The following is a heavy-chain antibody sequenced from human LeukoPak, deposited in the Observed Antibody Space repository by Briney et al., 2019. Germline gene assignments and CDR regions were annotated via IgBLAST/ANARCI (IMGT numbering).Heavy chain of an antibody. V-gene: IGHV3-23*01. J-gene: IGHJ4*02. D-gene: IGHD5-18*01. CDR1: GCTFSSYA. CDR2: ISGSGGST. Sequence: GGSLRLSCAASGCTFSSYAMSWVRQAPGKGLEWVSAISGSGGSTYYADSVKGRFTISRDNSKNTLYLQMNSLRAEDTAVYYCAKDPLNTVMVSPTFDYWGQGTLVTVSS. CDR3: AKDPLNTVMVSPTFDY.